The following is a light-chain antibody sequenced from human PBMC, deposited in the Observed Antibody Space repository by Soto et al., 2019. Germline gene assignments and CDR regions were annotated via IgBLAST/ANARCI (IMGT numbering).Light chain of an antibody. J-gene: IGKJ5*01. CDR2: LGS. Sequence: DIVMTQSPLSLPVTPGEPASISCRSSQSLLHSNGYNYLDWYLQKPGQSPQLLIYLGSNRASGVPDRFSGSGSATDFTLKISRVEAEDVGVYYCMQGRQTPITFGQGTRLEI. CDR1: QSLLHSNGYNY. V-gene: IGKV2-28*01. CDR3: MQGRQTPIT.